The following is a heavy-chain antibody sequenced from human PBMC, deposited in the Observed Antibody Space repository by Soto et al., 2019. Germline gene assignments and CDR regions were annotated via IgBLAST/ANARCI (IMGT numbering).Heavy chain of an antibody. CDR3: ARGRCGGDCHIRGDAFDI. D-gene: IGHD2-21*02. Sequence: ASVKVSCKASGGTFSSYAISWVRQAPGQGLEWMGGIIPIFGTANYAQKFQGRVTITADESTSTAYMELSSLRSEDTAVYYCARGRCGGDCHIRGDAFDIWGQGTMVTVSS. CDR1: GGTFSSYA. V-gene: IGHV1-69*13. CDR2: IIPIFGTA. J-gene: IGHJ3*02.